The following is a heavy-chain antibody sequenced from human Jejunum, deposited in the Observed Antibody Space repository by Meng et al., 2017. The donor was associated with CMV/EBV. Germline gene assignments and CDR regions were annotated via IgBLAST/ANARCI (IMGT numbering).Heavy chain of an antibody. D-gene: IGHD3-10*01. CDR1: GYTFTDHY. Sequence: CQASGYTFTDHYSHWVPQAPGQGLEWMGRINPNSGGTNYAQKFRGRVTMTRDSTAYMEMTRLTYDDTAVYYCARTPASYGSGGWRLDLWGQGTLVTVSS. CDR2: INPNSGGT. V-gene: IGHV1-2*06. J-gene: IGHJ5*02. CDR3: ARTPASYGSGGWRLDL.